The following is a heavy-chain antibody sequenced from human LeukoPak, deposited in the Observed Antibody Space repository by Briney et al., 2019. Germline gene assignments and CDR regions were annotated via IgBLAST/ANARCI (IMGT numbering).Heavy chain of an antibody. J-gene: IGHJ3*01. V-gene: IGHV6-1*01. Sequence: SQTLSLTCAISGDTVSSNTVAWNWIRQSPSRGLEWLGRTLYRSKWYNEYAVSVKSRITINPDTSKNQFSLQLNSVTPEDTAVYYCARERISMVRGAGDTFDVWGQGTMVTVSS. CDR1: GDTVSSNTVA. D-gene: IGHD3-10*01. CDR2: TLYRSKWYN. CDR3: ARERISMVRGAGDTFDV.